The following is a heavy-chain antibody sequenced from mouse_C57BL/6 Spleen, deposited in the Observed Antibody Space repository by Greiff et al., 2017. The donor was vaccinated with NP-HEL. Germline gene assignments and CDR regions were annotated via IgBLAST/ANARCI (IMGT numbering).Heavy chain of an antibody. J-gene: IGHJ2*01. CDR1: GYTFTSYW. Sequence: QVQLQQPGAELVKPGASVKLSCKASGYTFTSYWMQWVKQRPGQGLEWIGEIDPSDSYTNYNQKFKGKATLTVDTSSSTAYMQLSSLTSEDSAVYYCARGRPLDSSGFPFDYWGQGTTLTVSS. CDR3: ARGRPLDSSGFPFDY. D-gene: IGHD3-2*02. CDR2: IDPSDSYT. V-gene: IGHV1-50*01.